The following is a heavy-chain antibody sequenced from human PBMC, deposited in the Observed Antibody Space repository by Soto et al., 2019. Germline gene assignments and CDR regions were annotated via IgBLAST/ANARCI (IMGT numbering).Heavy chain of an antibody. CDR1: GGSFSGYY. CDR2: INHSGST. J-gene: IGHJ6*03. V-gene: IGHV4-34*01. D-gene: IGHD2-2*01. CDR3: ARLRAGSCRSTSCYGPTYYYYYMDV. Sequence: QVQLQQWGAGLLKPSETLSLTCAVYGGSFSGYYWSWIRQPPGKGLEWIGEINHSGSTNYNPSLKSRVTLSVDTSKNQFSLKLSSVTAAATAVYYCARLRAGSCRSTSCYGPTYYYYYMDVWGKGTTVTVSS.